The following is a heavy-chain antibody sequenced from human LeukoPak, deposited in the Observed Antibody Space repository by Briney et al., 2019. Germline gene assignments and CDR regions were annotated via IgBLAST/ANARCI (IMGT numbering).Heavy chain of an antibody. Sequence: GGSLRLSCAASGFTFSSYAMSWVRQAPGKGLEWVSAISGSGGSTYYADSVKGRFTISRDNSKNTLYLQMNSRRAEGTAVYYCAKLKGGVKYNWNYTWYFDRWGRGTLVTVSS. D-gene: IGHD1-7*01. CDR3: AKLKGGVKYNWNYTWYFDR. CDR1: GFTFSSYA. J-gene: IGHJ2*01. CDR2: ISGSGGST. V-gene: IGHV3-23*01.